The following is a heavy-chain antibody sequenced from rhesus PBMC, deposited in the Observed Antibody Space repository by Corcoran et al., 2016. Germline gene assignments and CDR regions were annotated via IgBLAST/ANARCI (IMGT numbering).Heavy chain of an antibody. J-gene: IGHJ1*01. Sequence: QVQLQESGPGLVKPSETLSLTCAVSGGSFSSYWWRWIRQPPGKGLEWIGESNGKMGRPNYNPTPKSRVTISKDASKNQFSRKLSSVTAAETAVYYCARYYPGWSLQYFEFWGQGALVTVSS. D-gene: IGHD6S26*01. CDR1: GGSFSSYW. CDR3: ARYYPGWSLQYFEF. V-gene: IGHV4-80*01. CDR2: SNGKMGRP.